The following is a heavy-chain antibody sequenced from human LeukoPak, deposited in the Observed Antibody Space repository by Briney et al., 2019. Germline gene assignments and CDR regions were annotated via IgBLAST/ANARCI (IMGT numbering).Heavy chain of an antibody. CDR2: IYYSGST. CDR3: ARVGGSYTQYYFDY. J-gene: IGHJ4*02. D-gene: IGHD1-26*01. Sequence: PSETLSLTCTVSGGSISSYYWSWIRQPPGKGLEWIGYIYYSGSTNYNPSLKSRVTISVDTSKNQFSLKLSSVTAADTAVYYCARVGGSYTQYYFDYWGQGTLVTVSS. V-gene: IGHV4-59*01. CDR1: GGSISSYY.